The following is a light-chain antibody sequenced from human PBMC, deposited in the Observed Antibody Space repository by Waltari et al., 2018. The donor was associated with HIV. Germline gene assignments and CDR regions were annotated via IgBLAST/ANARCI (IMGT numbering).Light chain of an antibody. V-gene: IGKV1-5*03. CDR2: LAS. Sequence: DIRMTQSPSTLSAFIVDRVTISFRASQNIGNFLAWYQQKPGKAPKLLISLASSRERGVPIRFSGSGSGSDFSLTISGLQYEDFATYYCQQFETYYIFGQGTRLE. CDR1: QNIGNF. CDR3: QQFETYYI. J-gene: IGKJ2*01.